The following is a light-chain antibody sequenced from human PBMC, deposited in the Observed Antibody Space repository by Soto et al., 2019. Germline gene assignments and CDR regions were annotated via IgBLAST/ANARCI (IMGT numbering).Light chain of an antibody. CDR1: SSNIGSNY. J-gene: IGLJ2*01. CDR2: RNN. Sequence: QSVLTQPPSASGTPGQRVTISCSGSSSNIGSNYVYWYQQLPGTAPKLLIYRNNQRPSGVPDRFSGSKSGTSASLAIRGLRCEDEADYYCAAWDDSLGGVVFGGGTKLTVL. CDR3: AAWDDSLGGVV. V-gene: IGLV1-47*01.